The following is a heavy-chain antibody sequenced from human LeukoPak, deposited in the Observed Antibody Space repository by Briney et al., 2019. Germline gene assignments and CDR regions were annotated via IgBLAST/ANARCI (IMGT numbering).Heavy chain of an antibody. V-gene: IGHV3-23*01. Sequence: GGSLRLSCAASGFTFSSYAMSWVRQAPGKGLEWVSAISGSGGSTYYADSVKGRFTISRDNSKNTLYLRMNSLRAEDTAVYYCAKQVVAATRGYWGQGTLVTVSS. CDR3: AKQVVAATRGY. CDR1: GFTFSSYA. D-gene: IGHD2-15*01. J-gene: IGHJ4*02. CDR2: ISGSGGST.